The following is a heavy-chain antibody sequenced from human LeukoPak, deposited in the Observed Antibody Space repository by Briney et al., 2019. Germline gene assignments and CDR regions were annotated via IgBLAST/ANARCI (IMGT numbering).Heavy chain of an antibody. CDR1: GYSISSGYY. V-gene: IGHV4-38-2*01. J-gene: IGHJ6*03. Sequence: PSETLSLTCAVSGYSISSGYYWGWIRQPPGKGLEWIGSIHHSGTAYYNPSLKSRVTISVDTSKNQFSLNLSSVTAADTAVYYCARGNMYYYYMDVWGKGTTVTVSS. CDR2: IHHSGTA. CDR3: ARGNMYYYYMDV.